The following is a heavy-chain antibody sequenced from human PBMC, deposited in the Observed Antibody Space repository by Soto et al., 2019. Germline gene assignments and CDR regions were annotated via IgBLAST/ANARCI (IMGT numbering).Heavy chain of an antibody. D-gene: IGHD2-15*01. V-gene: IGHV4-59*01. CDR1: GGSISSYY. CDR3: ARSYCSGGSCWGGYYGMDV. Sequence: QVQLQESGPGLVKPSETLSLTCTVSGGSISSYYWSWIRQPPGKGLEWIGYIYYSGSTNYNPSLQSRVTISVDTSKKQFSLKLSSVTAADTAVYYCARSYCSGGSCWGGYYGMDVWGQGTTVTVSS. J-gene: IGHJ6*02. CDR2: IYYSGST.